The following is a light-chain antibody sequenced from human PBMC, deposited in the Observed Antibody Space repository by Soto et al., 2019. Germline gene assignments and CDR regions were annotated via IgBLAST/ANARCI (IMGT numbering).Light chain of an antibody. CDR2: AAS. J-gene: IGKJ4*01. Sequence: IQLTQSPSSLSASVGDRVTITCRASQGISSYLAWYQQKPGKAPKLLIYAASTLQSGVPSRFGGSGSGTDFTLTISSLQPEDFATYYCQQLNSYPLTFGGGTKV. CDR3: QQLNSYPLT. CDR1: QGISSY. V-gene: IGKV1-9*01.